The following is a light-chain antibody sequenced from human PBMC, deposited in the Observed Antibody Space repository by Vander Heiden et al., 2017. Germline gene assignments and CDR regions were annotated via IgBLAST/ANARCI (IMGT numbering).Light chain of an antibody. CDR1: QSISSY. V-gene: IGKV1-39*01. CDR3: QQRDSTPRT. Sequence: DIQMTQSPSSLSASVGDRVTITCRASQSISSYLNWYQQKPGKAPKLLIYAASSLQSGVPSRFSGGGSGTDFTLTISSLQPEDFATYYCQQRDSTPRTFGQGTKMEIK. CDR2: AAS. J-gene: IGKJ2*01.